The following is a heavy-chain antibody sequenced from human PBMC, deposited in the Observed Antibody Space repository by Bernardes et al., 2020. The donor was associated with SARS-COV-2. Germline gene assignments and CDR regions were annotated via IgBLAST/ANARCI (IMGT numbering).Heavy chain of an antibody. V-gene: IGHV4-34*01. Sequence: SEPLSLTCAVYGGSFSDYYWTWIRQPPEKGLEWIGEINHTGSTSYNPSLKSRVTISVDTSKNQFSLKLTSVTAADTAAYYCARGRGTVYGVLIMLPAAGPLDSWGQGTLVSVSS. CDR2: INHTGST. CDR1: GGSFSDYY. D-gene: IGHD3-3*01. J-gene: IGHJ4*02. CDR3: ARGRGTVYGVLIMLPAAGPLDS.